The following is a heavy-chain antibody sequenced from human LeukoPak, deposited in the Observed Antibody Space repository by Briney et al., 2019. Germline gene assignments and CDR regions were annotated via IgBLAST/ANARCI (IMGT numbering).Heavy chain of an antibody. D-gene: IGHD6-6*01. V-gene: IGHV3-30*03. Sequence: GRSLRLSCAASGFTFSSYGMHWVRQAPGKGLEWVAVISYDGSNKYYGDSVKGRFTVSRDNSKNTLHLQVNSLRAEDTAVYYCARDRGTTSSAGYYFDTWGQGALVTVSS. CDR3: ARDRGTTSSAGYYFDT. CDR1: GFTFSSYG. J-gene: IGHJ4*02. CDR2: ISYDGSNK.